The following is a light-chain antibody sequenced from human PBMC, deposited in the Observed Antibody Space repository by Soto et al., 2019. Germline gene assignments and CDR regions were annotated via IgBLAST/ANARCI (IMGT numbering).Light chain of an antibody. CDR3: QQYGSSPVT. CDR2: GAS. Sequence: EIVLTQSPGTLSLSPGERATLSCRASQSVSSSYLAWYQQKPGQAPRLLIYGASSRPTGIPDRFSGSGSGTDFTLTSSRLEPEDFAVYYFQQYGSSPVTFGPGTKVDIK. V-gene: IGKV3-20*01. CDR1: QSVSSSY. J-gene: IGKJ3*01.